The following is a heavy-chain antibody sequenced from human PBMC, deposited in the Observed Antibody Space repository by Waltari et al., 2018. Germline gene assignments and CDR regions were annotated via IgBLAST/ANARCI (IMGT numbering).Heavy chain of an antibody. J-gene: IGHJ4*02. Sequence: EVQLVESGGGLVKPGASLRVSCTASGFTLRSYSITWVRQAPGKGLEWVSTITTSSYIYQADSLKGRFTISRDNAKNSLFLQMNSLRAEDTAVYYCARDASGWSRDYWGQGTLVTVSS. CDR2: ITTSSYI. D-gene: IGHD6-19*01. CDR1: GFTLRSYS. V-gene: IGHV3-21*01. CDR3: ARDASGWSRDY.